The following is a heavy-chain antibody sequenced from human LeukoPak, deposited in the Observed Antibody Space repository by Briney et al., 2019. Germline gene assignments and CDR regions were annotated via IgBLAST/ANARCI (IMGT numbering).Heavy chain of an antibody. CDR1: GYTFSNFG. CDR2: ISGNNDNP. J-gene: IGHJ4*02. V-gene: IGHV1-18*01. D-gene: IGHD2-2*01. CDR3: ARDGTSTDDY. Sequence: ASVKVSCKASGYTFSNFGLSWVRQAPGQGLEWMGWISGNNDNPNYGQKFQGRFTVTTDSSTSTAYMELRNLRSDDTAVYYCARDGTSTDDYWGQGTLVTVSS.